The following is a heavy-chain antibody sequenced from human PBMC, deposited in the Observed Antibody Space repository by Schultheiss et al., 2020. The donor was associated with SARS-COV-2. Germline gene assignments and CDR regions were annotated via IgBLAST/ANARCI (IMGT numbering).Heavy chain of an antibody. D-gene: IGHD6-19*01. CDR3: AKDRSGGWGIAVAARLHYFDY. CDR1: GFTFSSYG. V-gene: IGHV3-64*04. J-gene: IGHJ4*02. CDR2: INSNGGIT. Sequence: GESLKISCSASGFTFSSYGMHWVRQAPGKGLEYVSAINSNGGITYYADSVKGRFTISRDNSKNTLYLQMNSLRAEDTAVYYCAKDRSGGWGIAVAARLHYFDYWGQGTLVTVSS.